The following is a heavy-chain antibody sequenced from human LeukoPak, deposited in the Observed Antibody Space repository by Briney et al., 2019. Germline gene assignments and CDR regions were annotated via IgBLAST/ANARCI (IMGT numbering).Heavy chain of an antibody. Sequence: SETLSLTCAVYGGSFSGYYWSWIRQPPGKGLEWIGEINHSGSTNYNPSLKSRVTISADTSKNQFSLKLSSVTAADTAVYYCARAGGFDYWGQGTLVTVSS. CDR2: INHSGST. CDR3: ARAGGFDY. V-gene: IGHV4-34*01. J-gene: IGHJ4*02. D-gene: IGHD4-23*01. CDR1: GGSFSGYY.